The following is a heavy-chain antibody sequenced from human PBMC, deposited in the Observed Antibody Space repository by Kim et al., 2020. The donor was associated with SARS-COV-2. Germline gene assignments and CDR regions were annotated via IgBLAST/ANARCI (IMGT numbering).Heavy chain of an antibody. D-gene: IGHD3-3*01. Sequence: YSASVKGRVTISKEDSKSIAYLQMNSLKAEGTAVYYCTRLDFWSGYYPDYWGQGTLVTVSS. J-gene: IGHJ4*02. CDR3: TRLDFWSGYYPDY. V-gene: IGHV3-49*02.